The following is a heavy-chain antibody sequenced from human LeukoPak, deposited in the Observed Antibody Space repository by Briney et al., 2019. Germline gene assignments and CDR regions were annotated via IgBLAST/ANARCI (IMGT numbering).Heavy chain of an antibody. CDR3: AKDTMVRGPQPDY. J-gene: IGHJ4*02. V-gene: IGHV3-23*01. CDR1: GFTFSNAW. D-gene: IGHD3-10*01. CDR2: ISGSGGST. Sequence: GGSLRLSCAASGFTFSNAWMSWVRQAPGKGLEWVSAISGSGGSTYYADSVKGRFTISRDNSKNTLYLQMNSLRAEDTAVYYCAKDTMVRGPQPDYWGQGTLVTVSS.